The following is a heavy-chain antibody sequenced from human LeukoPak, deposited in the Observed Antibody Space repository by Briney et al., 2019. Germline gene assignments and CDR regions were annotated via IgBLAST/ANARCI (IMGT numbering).Heavy chain of an antibody. J-gene: IGHJ4*02. CDR1: GFTFSSYA. Sequence: GGSLRLSCAASGFTFSSYAMSWVREAPGKGVEWGSGISGSGGSTYYADSVKGRFTISRDNSKNTLYLQMTSLRAEDTAVYYCAKDVDTAMVNPTFDYWGQGTLVTVSS. CDR2: ISGSGGST. V-gene: IGHV3-23*01. CDR3: AKDVDTAMVNPTFDY. D-gene: IGHD5-18*01.